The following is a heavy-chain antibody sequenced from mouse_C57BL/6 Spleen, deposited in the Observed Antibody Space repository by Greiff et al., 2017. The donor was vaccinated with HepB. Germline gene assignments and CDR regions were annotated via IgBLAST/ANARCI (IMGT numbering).Heavy chain of an antibody. D-gene: IGHD1-1*01. V-gene: IGHV5-17*01. CDR2: ISSGSSTI. Sequence: DVKLVESGGGLVKPGGSLKLSCAASGFTFSDYGMHWVRQAPEKGLEWVAYISSGSSTIYYADTVKGRFTISRDNAKNTLFLQMTSLRSEDTAMYYCARGAAVVAKHFAYWGQGTTLTVSS. CDR1: GFTFSDYG. CDR3: ARGAAVVAKHFAY. J-gene: IGHJ2*01.